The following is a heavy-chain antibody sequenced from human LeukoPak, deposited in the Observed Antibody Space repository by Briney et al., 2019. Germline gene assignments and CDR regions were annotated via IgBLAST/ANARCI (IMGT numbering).Heavy chain of an antibody. D-gene: IGHD2-15*01. Sequence: PGESLRLSCAASGFTFSLYAMSWVRQAPGKGLEWVSSISSSGGSTYYADSVKGRFIISRDNSRNTLYLQMDSLRAEDTALYFCAKDQRLVAARDKQFEPWGQGTLVTVAS. V-gene: IGHV3-23*01. CDR3: AKDQRLVAARDKQFEP. J-gene: IGHJ5*02. CDR1: GFTFSLYA. CDR2: ISSSGGST.